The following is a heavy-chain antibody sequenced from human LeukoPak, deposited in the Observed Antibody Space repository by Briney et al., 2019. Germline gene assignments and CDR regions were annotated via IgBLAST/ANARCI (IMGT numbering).Heavy chain of an antibody. V-gene: IGHV4-59*02. CDR1: GDSVTSRF. D-gene: IGHD6-19*01. CDR3: ARHRPLPPEDHWLVPPPQFDL. Sequence: SETLPLTCTVWGDSVTSRFWSWIRLAPGKGLEWLGYFHYSGSNTNPTFLGRAAMSLDRSRTQVSLRLNSVTAADTAVCYCARHRPLPPEDHWLVPPPQFDLWGQGTLVTVSS. CDR2: FHYSGS. J-gene: IGHJ5*02.